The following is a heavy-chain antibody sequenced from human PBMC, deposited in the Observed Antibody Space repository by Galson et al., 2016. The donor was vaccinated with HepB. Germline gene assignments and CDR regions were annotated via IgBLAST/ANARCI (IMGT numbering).Heavy chain of an antibody. J-gene: IGHJ6*02. V-gene: IGHV3-30*18. CDR2: MSVDGSNK. CDR1: GFTFSNYG. D-gene: IGHD1-26*01. CDR3: AKGHSQTYYSYYGMDV. Sequence: SLRLSCAASGFTFSNYGMHWVRQAPGKGLEWVAVMSVDGSNKYYADSVKGRFIISRDNPKNTLCLQMNSLRAEDTAVYFCAKGHSQTYYSYYGMDVWAKGPRSPSP.